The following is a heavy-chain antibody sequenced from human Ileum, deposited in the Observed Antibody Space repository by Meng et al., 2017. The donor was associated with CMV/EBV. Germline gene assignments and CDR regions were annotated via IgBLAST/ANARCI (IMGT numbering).Heavy chain of an antibody. CDR2: FIGGSSNT. CDR3: VRVAAVAHMRFDS. V-gene: IGHV3-11*06. J-gene: IGHJ4*02. CDR1: GVTSGDYY. Sequence: QVVLVASGGGGVKPRGFCGVSCEGAGVTSGDYYRHLCRQDAGKELGWIVYFIGGSSNTYNRYLDSVKGRFTISRENAKNSVYLQMNQLRTEDAALYYCVRVAAVAHMRFDSWGQGTLVTVSS. D-gene: IGHD6-13*01.